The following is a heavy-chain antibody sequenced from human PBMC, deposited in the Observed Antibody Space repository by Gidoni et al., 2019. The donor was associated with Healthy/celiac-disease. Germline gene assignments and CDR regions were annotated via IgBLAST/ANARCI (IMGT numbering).Heavy chain of an antibody. CDR2: ISGSGGST. V-gene: IGHV3-23*01. Sequence: EVQLLESGGGLVQPGGSLRLSCAASGFTFSSSAMSWVRQAPGKGLEWVSAISGSGGSTYYADSVKGRFTIARDNSKNTLYLQMNSLRAEDTAVYYCAKPPSIAARPNWYFDLWGRGTLVTVSS. J-gene: IGHJ2*01. CDR3: AKPPSIAARPNWYFDL. CDR1: GFTFSSSA. D-gene: IGHD6-6*01.